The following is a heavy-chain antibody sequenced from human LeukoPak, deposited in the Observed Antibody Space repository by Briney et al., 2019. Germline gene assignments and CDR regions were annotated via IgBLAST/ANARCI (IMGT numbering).Heavy chain of an antibody. D-gene: IGHD6-13*01. CDR2: INHSGST. CDR3: AGEVRAAAAYYFDY. CDR1: GGSFSGYH. Sequence: SETLSLTCAVYGGSFSGYHWSWIRQPPGKGLEWIGEINHSGSTNYNPSLKSRVTISVDTSKNQFSLKLSSVTAADTAVYYCAGEVRAAAAYYFDYWGQGTLVTVSS. J-gene: IGHJ4*02. V-gene: IGHV4-34*01.